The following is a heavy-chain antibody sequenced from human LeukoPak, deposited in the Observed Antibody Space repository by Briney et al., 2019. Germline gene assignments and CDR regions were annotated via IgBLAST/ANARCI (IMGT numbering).Heavy chain of an antibody. CDR3: ARDIPAMGPPDDY. CDR1: GFTFSSYG. CDR2: IWYDGSNK. Sequence: GSLRLSCAASGFTFSSYGMHWVRQAPGKGLEWVAVIWYDGSNKYYADSVKGRFTISRDNSKNTLYLQMDSLRAEDTAVYYCARDIPAMGPPDDYWGQGTLVTVSS. V-gene: IGHV3-33*08. J-gene: IGHJ4*02. D-gene: IGHD5-18*01.